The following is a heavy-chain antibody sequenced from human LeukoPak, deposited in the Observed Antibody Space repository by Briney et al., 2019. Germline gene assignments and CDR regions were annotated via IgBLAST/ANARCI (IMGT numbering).Heavy chain of an antibody. V-gene: IGHV3-23*01. D-gene: IGHD6-13*01. CDR3: AKTPTRIAAAGLYFDY. CDR1: GFTFSSYA. Sequence: PGGSLRLSCAASGFTFSSYAMSWVRQAPGKGLEWVSAISGSGGSTYYADSVKGRFTISRDNSKNTLYLQMNSLRAEDTAVYYCAKTPTRIAAAGLYFDYWGQGTLVTVSS. CDR2: ISGSGGST. J-gene: IGHJ4*02.